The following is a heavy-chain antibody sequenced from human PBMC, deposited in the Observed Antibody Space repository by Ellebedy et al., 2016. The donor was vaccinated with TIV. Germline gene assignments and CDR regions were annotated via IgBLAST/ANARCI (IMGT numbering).Heavy chain of an antibody. V-gene: IGHV3-64D*06. Sequence: GESLKISCSASGLTFRNYAMHWVRQAPGKGLEYVSAISNNGGSTYYADSVKGRFTISKDNSKNPLYLQMSSLTPEDTAVYYCLPRMVVAFEYWGQGTLITVSS. CDR3: LPRMVVAFEY. D-gene: IGHD2-21*01. CDR1: GLTFRNYA. J-gene: IGHJ4*02. CDR2: ISNNGGST.